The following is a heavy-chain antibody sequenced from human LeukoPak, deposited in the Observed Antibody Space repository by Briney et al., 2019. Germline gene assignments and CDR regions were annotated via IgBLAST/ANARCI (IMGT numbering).Heavy chain of an antibody. CDR2: IYYSGST. CDR3: ARHADNYDAFDI. V-gene: IGHV4-59*08. J-gene: IGHJ3*02. D-gene: IGHD1-1*01. CDR1: GGSISSYY. Sequence: SSETLSLTCTVSGGSISSYYWSWIRQPPGKGLEWIGYIYYSGSTNYNPSLKSRVTISVDTSKNQFSLKLSSVTAADTAVYYCARHADNYDAFDIWGQGTMVTVSS.